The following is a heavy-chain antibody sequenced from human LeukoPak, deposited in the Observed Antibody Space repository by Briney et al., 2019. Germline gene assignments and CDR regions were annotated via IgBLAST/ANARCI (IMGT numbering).Heavy chain of an antibody. CDR3: ARQGSTAVVFDY. CDR1: GGSISSSSYY. D-gene: IGHD6-6*01. Sequence: SETLSLTCTVSGGSISSSSYYWSWIRQPPGKGLEWIGEINHSGSTNYNPSLKSRVTISVDTSKNQFSLKLSSVTAADTAVYYCARQGSTAVVFDYWGQGTPVTVSS. J-gene: IGHJ4*02. CDR2: INHSGST. V-gene: IGHV4-39*01.